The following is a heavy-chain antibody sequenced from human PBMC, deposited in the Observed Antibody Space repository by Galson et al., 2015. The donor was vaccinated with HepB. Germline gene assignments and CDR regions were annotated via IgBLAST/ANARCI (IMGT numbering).Heavy chain of an antibody. CDR2: IRSRAYGGTT. CDR1: GFTFGDYA. V-gene: IGHV3-49*03. CDR3: TRARSTSCYRCAFDI. J-gene: IGHJ3*02. Sequence: SLRLSCAASGFTFGDYAMSWFRQAPGKGLEWVGFIRSRAYGGTTESAASVKGRFTISRDDSKSIAYLQMNSLKIEDTAVYYCTRARSTSCYRCAFDIWGQGTMVTVSS. D-gene: IGHD2-2*02.